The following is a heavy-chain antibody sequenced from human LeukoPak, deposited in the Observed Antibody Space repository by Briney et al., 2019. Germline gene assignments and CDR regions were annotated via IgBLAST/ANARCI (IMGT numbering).Heavy chain of an antibody. V-gene: IGHV1-69*04. Sequence: SVKVSCKASGGTFSSYAISWVRQAPGQGLEWMGRIIPIFGIANYAQKFQGRVTITADKSTSTAYMELSSLRSEDTAVYYCARSRRRSIYYYYYGMVVWGQGTTVTVSS. CDR2: IIPIFGIA. J-gene: IGHJ6*02. CDR3: ARSRRRSIYYYYYGMVV. D-gene: IGHD1-14*01. CDR1: GGTFSSYA.